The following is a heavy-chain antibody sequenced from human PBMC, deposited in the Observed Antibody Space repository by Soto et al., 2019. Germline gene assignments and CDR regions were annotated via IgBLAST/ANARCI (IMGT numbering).Heavy chain of an antibody. V-gene: IGHV3-33*01. D-gene: IGHD3-3*01. Sequence: GGSLRLSWAASGFTFSSYGMHWVRQAPGKGLEWVAVIWYDGSNKYYADSVKGRFTISVDTSKNQFSLKLSSVTAADTAVYYCARMKSFGVRSFDYWGQGTLVTVSS. CDR1: GFTFSSYG. CDR3: ARMKSFGVRSFDY. CDR2: IWYDGSNK. J-gene: IGHJ4*02.